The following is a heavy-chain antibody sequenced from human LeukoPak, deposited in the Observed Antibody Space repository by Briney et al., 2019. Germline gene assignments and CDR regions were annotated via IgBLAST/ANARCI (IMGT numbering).Heavy chain of an antibody. V-gene: IGHV3-30-3*01. D-gene: IGHD3-10*01. CDR2: ISYDGSNK. CDR3: ARVPRRRGYFDY. CDR1: GFTFSSYA. J-gene: IGHJ4*02. Sequence: PGGSLRLSCAASGFTFSSYAMSWVRQAPGKGLEWVAVISYDGSNKYYADSVKGRFTISRDNSKNTLYLQMNSLRAEDTAVYYCARVPRRRGYFDYWGQGTLVTVSS.